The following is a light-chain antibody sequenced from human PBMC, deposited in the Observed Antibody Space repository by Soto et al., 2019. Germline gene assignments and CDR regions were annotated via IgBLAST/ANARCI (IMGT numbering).Light chain of an antibody. Sequence: EILIAQSPATLSVSPGERATLNCRASQSVSSNLAWYQQRPGQASRLIIYGASTRANGIPARFSGSGAGTEFTLTIGSLQSEDFAFYYCQQYNNWHPLTFGGGTKVDIK. CDR3: QQYNNWHPLT. V-gene: IGKV3-15*01. CDR2: GAS. CDR1: QSVSSN. J-gene: IGKJ4*01.